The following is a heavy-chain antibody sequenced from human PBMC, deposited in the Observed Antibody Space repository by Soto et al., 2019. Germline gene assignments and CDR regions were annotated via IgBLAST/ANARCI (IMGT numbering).Heavy chain of an antibody. CDR3: ASPKGTYSSGYYYFDF. CDR2: IIPLCGTA. CDR1: GGTFSTYA. J-gene: IGHJ4*02. Sequence: QVQLEQSGGEVKQPGSSVRVSCKTSGGTFSTYAINWVRQAPGQGLEWMGAIIPLCGTADYSQKFQGRVTITADESTSTAYMELSSLRFDDTAVYFCASPKGTYSSGYYYFDFWGQGTLVTVSS. V-gene: IGHV1-69*01. D-gene: IGHD6-19*01.